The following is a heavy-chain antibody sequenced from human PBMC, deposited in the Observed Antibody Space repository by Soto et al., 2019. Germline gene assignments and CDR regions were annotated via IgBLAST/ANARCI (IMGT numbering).Heavy chain of an antibody. CDR1: EFSVTNFW. V-gene: IGHV5-51*01. CDR3: ARGTMAYYFDY. D-gene: IGHD1-7*01. J-gene: IGHJ4*02. CDR2: IYPGDSDT. Sequence: PGESLKISCKASEFSVTNFWIGWVRQMPGKGLEWMGIIYPGDSDTRYSPSFQGQVTISADKSVSTAYLQWSNLKASDTAMYYCARGTMAYYFDYWGQGTLVTVSS.